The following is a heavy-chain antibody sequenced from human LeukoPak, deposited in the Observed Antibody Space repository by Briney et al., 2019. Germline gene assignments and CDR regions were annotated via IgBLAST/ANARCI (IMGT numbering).Heavy chain of an antibody. V-gene: IGHV3-23*01. J-gene: IGHJ4*02. CDR3: AKGSQRTTVTTLAY. CDR2: ISGSGGST. CDR1: GFTFSSYG. Sequence: GGPLRLSCAASGFTFSSYGMSWVRQAPGKGLEWVSAISGSGGSTYYADSVKGRLTISRDNSKNTLYLQMNSLRAEDTAVYYCAKGSQRTTVTTLAYWGQGTLVTVSS. D-gene: IGHD4-17*01.